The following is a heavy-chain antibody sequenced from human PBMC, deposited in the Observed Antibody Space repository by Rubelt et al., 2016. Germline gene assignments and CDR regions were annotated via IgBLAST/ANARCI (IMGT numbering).Heavy chain of an antibody. Sequence: QVQLQESGPGLVKPSETLSLTCTVSGGSISSDYWSWIRQPPGKGLEWIGYIYYSGSTNYNPSLKSRVTISVDTSKNQFSLKLSSVTAADTAVYYCGNYYYDSSGYYFGYFQHWGQGTLVTVSS. J-gene: IGHJ1*01. V-gene: IGHV4-59*08. CDR2: IYYSGST. CDR1: GGSISSDY. D-gene: IGHD3-22*01. CDR3: GNYYYDSSGYYFGYFQH.